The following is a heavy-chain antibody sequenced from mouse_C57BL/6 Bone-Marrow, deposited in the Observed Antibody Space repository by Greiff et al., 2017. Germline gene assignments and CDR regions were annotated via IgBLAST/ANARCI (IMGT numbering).Heavy chain of an antibody. CDR3: ARRWFAY. Sequence: EVMLVESGGGLVKPGGSLKLSCAASGFTFSSSAMSWVRQTPEKRLEWVATISDGGSYTFYPDNVKGRFTISRDNAKNNLYLQMSHLKSEDTAMYYCARRWFAYWGQGTLVTVSA. CDR1: GFTFSSSA. J-gene: IGHJ3*01. V-gene: IGHV5-4*03. CDR2: ISDGGSYT.